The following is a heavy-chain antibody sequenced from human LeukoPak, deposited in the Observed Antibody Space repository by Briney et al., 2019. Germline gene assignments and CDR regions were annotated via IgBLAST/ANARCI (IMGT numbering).Heavy chain of an antibody. D-gene: IGHD3-16*01. Sequence: MTGGSLRLSRAASGFTFSRYSMNWVRQAPGKGLEWVSSMSVSSGLIYYADTVKGRFTVSRDNAKNSLYLQMNSLRADDTAVYYCAREFEGSASGAGYWGRGTLVTVSS. V-gene: IGHV3-21*01. CDR3: AREFEGSASGAGY. CDR1: GFTFSRYS. J-gene: IGHJ4*02. CDR2: MSVSSGLI.